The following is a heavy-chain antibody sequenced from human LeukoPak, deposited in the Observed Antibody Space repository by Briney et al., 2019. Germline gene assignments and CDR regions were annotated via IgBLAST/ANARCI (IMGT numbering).Heavy chain of an antibody. CDR2: INTNTGNP. CDR3: ARGSDDYVWGSYRLSDY. Sequence: ASVKVSCKASGYTFTSYAMNWVRQAPGQGLEWMGWINTNTGNPTYAQGFTGRFVSSLDTSVSTAYLQISSLKAEDTAVYYCARGSDDYVWGSYRLSDYWGQGTLVTVSS. D-gene: IGHD3-16*02. J-gene: IGHJ4*02. V-gene: IGHV7-4-1*02. CDR1: GYTFTSYA.